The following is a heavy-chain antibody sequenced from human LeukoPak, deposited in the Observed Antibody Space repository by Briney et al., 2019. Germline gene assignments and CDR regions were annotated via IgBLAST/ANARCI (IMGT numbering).Heavy chain of an antibody. Sequence: GGCLRLSCAASGFTFSSYGMHWVRQAPGKGLEWVAFIRYDGSNKYYADSVKGRFTISRDNSKNTLYLQMNSLRAEDTAVYYCAKDWQLVGEHFDYWGQGTLVTVSS. CDR3: AKDWQLVGEHFDY. V-gene: IGHV3-30*02. CDR2: IRYDGSNK. CDR1: GFTFSSYG. D-gene: IGHD6-6*01. J-gene: IGHJ4*02.